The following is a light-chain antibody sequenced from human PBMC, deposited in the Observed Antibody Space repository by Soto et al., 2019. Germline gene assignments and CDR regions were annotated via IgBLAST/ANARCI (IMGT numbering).Light chain of an antibody. V-gene: IGKV1-5*01. Sequence: DIQMTQSPSTLSASVGDRVTITCRASQGISSGLAWYQQKPGKAPKLLIYDASSLERGVPSRFSGSGSGTEFTLTISSLQPDDFATYYCQQYNSYWTFGQGTKGDIK. CDR2: DAS. CDR3: QQYNSYWT. CDR1: QGISSG. J-gene: IGKJ1*01.